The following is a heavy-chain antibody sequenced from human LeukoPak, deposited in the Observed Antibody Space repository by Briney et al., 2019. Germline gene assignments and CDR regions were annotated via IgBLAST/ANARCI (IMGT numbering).Heavy chain of an antibody. V-gene: IGHV4-61*02. D-gene: IGHD6-13*01. CDR3: AREGKGIAAAGLDY. CDR1: GGSISSGSYY. Sequence: SETLSLTCTVSGGSISSGSYYWSWIRQPAGKGLEWIGRIYTSGSTNYNPSLKSRVTISVDTSKNQFSLKLSSVTAADTAVYYCAREGKGIAAAGLDYWGQGTLVTVSS. CDR2: IYTSGST. J-gene: IGHJ4*02.